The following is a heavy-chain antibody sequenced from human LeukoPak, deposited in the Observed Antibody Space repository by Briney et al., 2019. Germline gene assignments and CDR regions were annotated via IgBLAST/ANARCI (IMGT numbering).Heavy chain of an antibody. D-gene: IGHD2-21*02. CDR2: IIPIFGTA. J-gene: IGHJ5*02. Sequence: ASVKVSCKASGGTFSSYAISWVRQAPGQGLEWMGVIIPIFGTANYAQKFQGRVTITADESTSTAYMELSSLRSEDTAVYYCATYCGGDCYSMGGWFDPWGQGTLVTVSS. CDR1: GGTFSSYA. V-gene: IGHV1-69*01. CDR3: ATYCGGDCYSMGGWFDP.